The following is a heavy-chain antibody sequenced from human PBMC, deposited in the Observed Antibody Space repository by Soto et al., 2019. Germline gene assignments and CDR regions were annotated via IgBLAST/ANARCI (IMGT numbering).Heavy chain of an antibody. CDR1: GYSFTGYY. D-gene: IGHD2-8*02. V-gene: IGHV1-2*02. CDR2: INPDSGAT. J-gene: IGHJ4*02. Sequence: HEHLVQSGAEVKRPGASLKVSCKASGYSFTGYYIHWVRQAPGQGLEWMGWINPDSGATNYAQNFRGRVTLTSDTSISTASMDLTSLTSHDTAVYYCARGDYGTGGYPFPYFDYWGQGTLVIVSS. CDR3: ARGDYGTGGYPFPYFDY.